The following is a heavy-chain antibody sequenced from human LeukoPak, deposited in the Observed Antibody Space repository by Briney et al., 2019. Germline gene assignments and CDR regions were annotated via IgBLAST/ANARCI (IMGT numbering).Heavy chain of an antibody. J-gene: IGHJ4*02. CDR2: LYSSGST. V-gene: IGHV3-66*01. CDR1: GLTVSTNY. CDR3: AKNGYSSGWYMYYFDY. D-gene: IGHD6-13*01. Sequence: PGGSLRLSCAASGLTVSTNYMSWVRQAPGKGLEWVSVLYSSGSTYYADSVKDRFTISRDNSKNTLYLQMNSLRAEDTAVYYCAKNGYSSGWYMYYFDYWGQGILVTVSS.